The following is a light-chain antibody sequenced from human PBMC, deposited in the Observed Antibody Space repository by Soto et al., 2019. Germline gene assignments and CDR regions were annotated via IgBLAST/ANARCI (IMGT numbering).Light chain of an antibody. CDR3: QQYNSRSRA. Sequence: DIQMTQSPSTLSASVGDRVTITCRASQSINNWLAWYQQKPGKAPNLLIYDASILESGVPSRFSGNVPGREFTLTISSLQPEDSATYYCQQYNSRSRAFGQGTKVEIK. CDR1: QSINNW. J-gene: IGKJ1*01. V-gene: IGKV1-5*01. CDR2: DAS.